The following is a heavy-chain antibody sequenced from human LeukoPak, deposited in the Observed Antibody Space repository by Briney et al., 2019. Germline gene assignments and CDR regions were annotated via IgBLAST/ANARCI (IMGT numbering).Heavy chain of an antibody. CDR1: GYTFTSYG. CDR2: ISAYNGNT. D-gene: IGHD6-19*01. CDR3: AKDQQWLATYNWFDP. J-gene: IGHJ5*02. Sequence: ASVKVSCKASGYTFTSYGISWVRQAPGQGLEWMGWISAYNGNTNYAQKLQGRVTMTTDTSTSTAYMELRSLRSDDTAVYYCAKDQQWLATYNWFDPWGQGTLVTVSS. V-gene: IGHV1-18*01.